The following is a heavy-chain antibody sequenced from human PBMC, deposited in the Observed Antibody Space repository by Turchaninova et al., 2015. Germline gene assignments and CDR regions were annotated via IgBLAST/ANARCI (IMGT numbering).Heavy chain of an antibody. V-gene: IGHV1-69*06. CDR2: SIPIFGTA. CDR3: ARGARVDHTDMASAHYYYYYYLDV. CDR1: GGTFSSYA. J-gene: IGHJ6*03. D-gene: IGHD5-18*01. Sequence: QVQLVQSGAEVKKPGTSVKVACKASGGTFSSYASRWVRQAPGQGLEWRGGSIPIFGTANYSKKFQDRVTVTADKSTSTAYMEVGRLRSEGTAVYYWARGARVDHTDMASAHYYYYYYLDVRGKGTTVTVSS.